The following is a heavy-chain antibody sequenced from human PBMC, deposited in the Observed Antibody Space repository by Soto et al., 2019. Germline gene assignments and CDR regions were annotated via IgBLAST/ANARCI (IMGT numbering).Heavy chain of an antibody. D-gene: IGHD1-26*01. J-gene: IGHJ3*02. CDR1: GGSFSDYY. Sequence: QVQLQQRGAGLLKPSETLSLTCAVLGGSFSDYYWTWIRQPPGKGLEWIGETNHSGFTSYNPSLKSRLTLLVDTSTKEFSLNLSSVTAADTAAYHCVRGRACMSRVAFDIWGQGTMVTVSS. CDR3: VRGRACMSRVAFDI. CDR2: TNHSGFT. V-gene: IGHV4-34*02.